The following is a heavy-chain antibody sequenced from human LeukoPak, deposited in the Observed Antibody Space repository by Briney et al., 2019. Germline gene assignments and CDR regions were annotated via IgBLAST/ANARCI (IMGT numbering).Heavy chain of an antibody. CDR1: GGTFSSYA. Sequence: GASVKVSCTASGGTFSSYAISWVRQAPGQGLEWMGRIIPILGIANYAQKFQGRVTITADKSTSTAYMELSSLRSEDTAVYYCARSYQLLAAYYFDYGGQGTRVTVSA. CDR3: ARSYQLLAAYYFDY. D-gene: IGHD2-2*01. J-gene: IGHJ4*02. V-gene: IGHV1-69*04. CDR2: IIPILGIA.